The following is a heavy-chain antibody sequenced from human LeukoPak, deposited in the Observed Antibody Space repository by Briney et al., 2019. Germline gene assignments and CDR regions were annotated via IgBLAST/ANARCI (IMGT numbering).Heavy chain of an antibody. CDR3: ALHTWIQLWPRKGYYFDY. V-gene: IGHV4-39*01. CDR1: GGSISSSSYY. D-gene: IGHD5-18*01. Sequence: KPSETLSLTCTVSGGSISSSSYYWGWIRQPPGKGLEWIGSIYYSGSTYYNPSLKSRVTISVDTSKNQFSLKLSSVTAADTAVYYCALHTWIQLWPRKGYYFDYWGQGTLVTVS. CDR2: IYYSGST. J-gene: IGHJ4*02.